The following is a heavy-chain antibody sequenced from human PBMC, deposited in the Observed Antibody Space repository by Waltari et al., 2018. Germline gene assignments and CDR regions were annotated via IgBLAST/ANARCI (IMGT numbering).Heavy chain of an antibody. Sequence: QVQLQESGPGLVKPSETLSLTCTVSGGSVSSYYWSWIRPPPGKGLEWIGYIYYSGSTNYNPSLKSRVTISVDTSKNQFSLKLSSVTAADTAVYYCARVLVRGVAQYYFDYWGQGTLVTVSS. D-gene: IGHD3-10*01. CDR2: IYYSGST. J-gene: IGHJ4*02. CDR3: ARVLVRGVAQYYFDY. V-gene: IGHV4-59*02. CDR1: GGSVSSYY.